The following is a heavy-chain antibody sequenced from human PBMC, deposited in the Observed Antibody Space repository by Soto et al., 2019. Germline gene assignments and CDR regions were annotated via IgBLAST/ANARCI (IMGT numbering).Heavy chain of an antibody. CDR3: ARTVKDFDY. D-gene: IGHD4-4*01. CDR1: GFTFGSYA. Sequence: DVHLVESGGDLVQPGGSLRLSCAASGFTFGSYAMNWIRQAPGKGLEWISFINTRGTTTYYADSVKGRFTISRDNAKNSLFLQMNSLRAEDTAVYYCARTVKDFDYWGQGTLVTVSS. J-gene: IGHJ4*02. V-gene: IGHV3-48*03. CDR2: INTRGTTT.